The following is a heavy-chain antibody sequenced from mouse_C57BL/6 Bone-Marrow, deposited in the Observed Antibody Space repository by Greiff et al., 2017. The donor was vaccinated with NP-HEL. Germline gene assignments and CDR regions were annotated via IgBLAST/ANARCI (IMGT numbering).Heavy chain of an antibody. CDR1: GFSLTSYG. CDR3: ARNRGIGFAY. Sequence: VMLVESGPGLVQPSQSLSITCTVSGFSLTSYGVHWVRQSPGKGLEWLGVIWSGGSTAYNAAFISRMSISKDNSKSQVVFKMNSLQADDTSIYYCARNRGIGFAYWGQGTLVTVSA. J-gene: IGHJ3*01. V-gene: IGHV2-2*01. CDR2: IWSGGST.